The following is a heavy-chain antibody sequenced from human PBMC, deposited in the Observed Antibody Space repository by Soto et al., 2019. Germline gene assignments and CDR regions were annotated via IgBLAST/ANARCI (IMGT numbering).Heavy chain of an antibody. V-gene: IGHV3-23*03. CDR2: ILADYNT. CDR3: ARRTNGYFGY. J-gene: IGHJ4*02. CDR1: GFTFSDYT. D-gene: IGHD2-8*01. Sequence: EVQLLESGGGLVQPGGSLTLSCAASGFTFSDYTMSWVRQAPGKVLECISVILADYNTYYTGSVRGRFTISRDNSKNTQYLEMNSLRAEDTAVYYCARRTNGYFGYWGQGALVTVSS.